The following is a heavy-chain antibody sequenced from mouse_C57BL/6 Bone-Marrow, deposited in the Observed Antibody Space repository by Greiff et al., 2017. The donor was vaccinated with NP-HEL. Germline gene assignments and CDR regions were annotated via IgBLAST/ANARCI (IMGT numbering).Heavy chain of an antibody. CDR3: AKGRY. CDR1: GYTFTSYW. V-gene: IGHV1-50*01. J-gene: IGHJ2*01. Sequence: QVHVKQSGAELVKPGASVKLSCKASGYTFTSYWMQWVKQRPGQGLEWIGEIDPSDSYTNYNQKFKGKATLTVDTSSSTAYMQLSSLTSEDSAVYYCAKGRYWGQGTTLTVSS. CDR2: IDPSDSYT.